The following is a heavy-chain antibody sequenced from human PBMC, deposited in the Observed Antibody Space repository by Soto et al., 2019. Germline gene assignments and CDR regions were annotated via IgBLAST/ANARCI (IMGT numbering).Heavy chain of an antibody. CDR2: INPSGGST. D-gene: IGHD6-19*01. CDR1: GYTFTSYY. J-gene: IGHJ4*02. V-gene: IGHV1-46*01. CDR3: ARIPAAVAGGY. Sequence: QVQLVQSGAEVKKPGASVKVSCKASGYTFTSYYMHWVRQAPGQGLEWMGIINPSGGSTSYAQKFQGRVTMTRDTSTSTVYMELSSMRSEDTAVYYCARIPAAVAGGYWGQGTLVTVSS.